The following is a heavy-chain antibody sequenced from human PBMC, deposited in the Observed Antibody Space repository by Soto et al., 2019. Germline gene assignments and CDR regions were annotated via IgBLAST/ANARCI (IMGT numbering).Heavy chain of an antibody. D-gene: IGHD3-16*01. CDR2: INPSGIT. J-gene: IGHJ5*02. CDR3: ARGLLGGAAA. V-gene: IGHV4-34*01. Sequence: QVQLQQWGAGLLKPSETLSLTCAVYGGSLSGYYWSWIRQPPGQGLEWIGEINPSGITSYIPSLESRVIMSVDTSKNQFSLRLSSVTAADTAVYDCARGLLGGAAAWGQGSLVTVSS. CDR1: GGSLSGYY.